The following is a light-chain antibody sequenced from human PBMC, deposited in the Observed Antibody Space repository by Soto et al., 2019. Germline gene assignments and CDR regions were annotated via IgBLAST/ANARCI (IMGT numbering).Light chain of an antibody. CDR2: GAS. CDR1: HNIYSW. CDR3: QQYNYYWT. Sequence: DIPMTQSPSTLSASVGDRVTITCRASHNIYSWLAWYQQKPGKAPRLLIHGASTLESGAPSRFSGRGSGTEFTLSISSLQPDDFATYYCQQYNYYWTFGQGTKVDTK. V-gene: IGKV1-5*01. J-gene: IGKJ1*01.